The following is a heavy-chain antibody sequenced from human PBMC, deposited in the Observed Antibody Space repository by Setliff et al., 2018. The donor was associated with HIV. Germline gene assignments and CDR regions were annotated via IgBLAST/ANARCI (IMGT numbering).Heavy chain of an antibody. D-gene: IGHD3-10*01. J-gene: IGHJ4*01. Sequence: GGSLRLSCAASGFTFSNYAMGWVRQGPGKGLEWVSTIGAAGYPTHYAESVKGRFTISKDNSQNALYLQMNNLRDEDTAVYYCASFYGDYGYWGHGTQVTVSS. CDR2: IGAAGYPT. CDR1: GFTFSNYA. CDR3: ASFYGDYGY. V-gene: IGHV3-23*01.